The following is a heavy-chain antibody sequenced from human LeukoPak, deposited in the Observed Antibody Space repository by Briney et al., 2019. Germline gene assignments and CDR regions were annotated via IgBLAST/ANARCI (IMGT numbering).Heavy chain of an antibody. J-gene: IGHJ3*02. CDR1: GITFSSYA. D-gene: IGHD3-16*01. CDR2: IWYDGRTK. Sequence: PGGSLRLSCAASGITFSSYAMHWVRQAPGKGLEWVAVIWYDGRTKVYADSVKGRFTISRDNSRNTLYLQVNSLRAEDTAVYYCARELPRIGGQTDASDIWGQGTMVTVS. CDR3: ARELPRIGGQTDASDI. V-gene: IGHV3-33*08.